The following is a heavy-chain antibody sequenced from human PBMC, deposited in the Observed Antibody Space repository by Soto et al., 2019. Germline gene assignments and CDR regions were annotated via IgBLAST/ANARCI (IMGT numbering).Heavy chain of an antibody. Sequence: EQLVESGGGLIQPGGSLRLSCAASGFTVSSNYMRWVRQAPGKGLEWVSVIYSGGSTYYADSVKGRFTISRDNSKNTLYLQMNSPRAEDTAVYYCARSRITIFGVVMRRAYGMDVWGQGTTVTVSS. CDR1: GFTVSSNY. V-gene: IGHV3-53*01. D-gene: IGHD3-3*01. CDR3: ARSRITIFGVVMRRAYGMDV. J-gene: IGHJ6*02. CDR2: IYSGGST.